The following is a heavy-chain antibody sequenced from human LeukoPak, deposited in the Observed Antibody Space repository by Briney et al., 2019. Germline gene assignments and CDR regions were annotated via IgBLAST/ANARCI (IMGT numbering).Heavy chain of an antibody. J-gene: IGHJ3*02. CDR2: IYYSGST. V-gene: IGHV4-39*07. CDR1: GGSISSSSYY. D-gene: IGHD1-26*01. CDR3: ARVGSISGAFDI. Sequence: SETLSLTCTVSGGSISSSSYYWGWIRQPPGKGLEWIGSIYYSGSTNYNPSLKSRVTISVDTSKNQFSLKLSSVTAADTAVYYCARVGSISGAFDIWGQGTMVTVSS.